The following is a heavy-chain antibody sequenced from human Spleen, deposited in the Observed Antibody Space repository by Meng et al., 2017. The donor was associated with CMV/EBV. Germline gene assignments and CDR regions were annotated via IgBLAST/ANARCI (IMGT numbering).Heavy chain of an antibody. Sequence: SETLSLTCTVSGGSISSSSYYWGWIRQPPGKGLEWIGSIYYSGSTYYNPSLKSRVIISVDTSKNQFSLKLTSVTAADTAVYYCARQRALVVVIATHNWFDPWGQGTLVTVSS. CDR2: IYYSGST. D-gene: IGHD2-21*01. V-gene: IGHV4-39*07. CDR1: GGSISSSSYY. CDR3: ARQRALVVVIATHNWFDP. J-gene: IGHJ5*02.